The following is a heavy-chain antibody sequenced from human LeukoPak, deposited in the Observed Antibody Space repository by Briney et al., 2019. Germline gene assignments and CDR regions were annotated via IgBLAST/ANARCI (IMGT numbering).Heavy chain of an antibody. CDR2: IYYSGST. Sequence: SETLSLTCTVSGGSISSSSRYWGWIRQTPGKGLEWIGSIYYSGSTYYNPSLKSRVTISVDTSKNQFSLKLSSVTAADTAVYYCARTQDCSGGSCYSGDAFDIWGQGTMVTVSS. CDR1: GGSISSSSRY. V-gene: IGHV4-39*01. CDR3: ARTQDCSGGSCYSGDAFDI. J-gene: IGHJ3*02. D-gene: IGHD2-15*01.